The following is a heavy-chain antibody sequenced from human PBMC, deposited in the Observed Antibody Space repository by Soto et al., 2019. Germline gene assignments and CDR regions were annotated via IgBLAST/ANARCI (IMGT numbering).Heavy chain of an antibody. CDR2: IYSGGST. J-gene: IGHJ4*02. D-gene: IGHD3-22*01. V-gene: IGHV3-66*01. Sequence: EVQLVESGGGLVQPGGSLRLSCAASGFTVSSNYMSWVRQAPGKGLEWVSVIYSGGSTYYADSVKGRFTISRDNSKNTLYLQMNSLRAEDTAVYYCARAHDSSGYYPPYYFDYWGQGTLVTVSS. CDR3: ARAHDSSGYYPPYYFDY. CDR1: GFTVSSNY.